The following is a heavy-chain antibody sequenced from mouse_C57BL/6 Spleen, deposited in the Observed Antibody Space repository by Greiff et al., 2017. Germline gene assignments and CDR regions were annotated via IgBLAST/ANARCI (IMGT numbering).Heavy chain of an antibody. CDR1: GFSLSTFGMG. J-gene: IGHJ1*03. Sequence: QVQLKESGPGILQPSQTLSLTCSFSGFSLSTFGMGVGWIRQPSGKGLEWLAHIWWDDDKYYNPALKSRLTISKDTSKNQVFLKIANVDTADTATYYCARPHYYGSPHWYFDVWGTGTTVTVSS. CDR3: ARPHYYGSPHWYFDV. V-gene: IGHV8-8*01. D-gene: IGHD1-1*01. CDR2: IWWDDDK.